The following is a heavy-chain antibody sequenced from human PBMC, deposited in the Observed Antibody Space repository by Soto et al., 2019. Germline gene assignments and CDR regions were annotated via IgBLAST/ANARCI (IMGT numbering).Heavy chain of an antibody. V-gene: IGHV5-51*01. Sequence: PGESLKISCKGSGYSFTSYWIGWVRQMPGKGLEWMGIIYPGDSDTRYSPSFQGQVTISADKSISTAYLQWSSLKASDTAMYYCARRPGYCSSTSCSKRRYYYYGMDAWGQGTTVTVSS. D-gene: IGHD2-2*03. J-gene: IGHJ6*02. CDR1: GYSFTSYW. CDR2: IYPGDSDT. CDR3: ARRPGYCSSTSCSKRRYYYYGMDA.